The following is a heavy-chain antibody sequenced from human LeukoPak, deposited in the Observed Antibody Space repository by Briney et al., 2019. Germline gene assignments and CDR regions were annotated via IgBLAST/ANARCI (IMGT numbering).Heavy chain of an antibody. CDR2: ISSSSNYI. CDR3: AELGITMIGGV. D-gene: IGHD3-10*02. CDR1: GITGYS. V-gene: IGHV3-21*01. Sequence: PGGSLRLSCAASGITGYSMHWARQAPGKGLEWVCSISSSSNYIYCADSVKGRFTISRDNAKNSLFLQVSSLRAEDTAVYYCAELGITMIGGVWGKGTTVTISS. J-gene: IGHJ6*04.